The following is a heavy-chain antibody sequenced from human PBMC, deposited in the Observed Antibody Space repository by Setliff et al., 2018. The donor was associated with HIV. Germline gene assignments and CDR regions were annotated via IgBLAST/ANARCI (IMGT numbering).Heavy chain of an antibody. D-gene: IGHD3-16*01. CDR3: ATSLGDPPGDAFDI. CDR1: GGSTDSGSYY. J-gene: IGHJ3*02. Sequence: PSETLSLTCTVSGGSTDSGSYYWAWIRQPPGKGLEWIGSMYYTGSTYYNPSLKSRVTISIDTSKNQFSLKLNSVTAADTAVYYCATSLGDPPGDAFDIWGQGTMVTVSS. CDR2: MYYTGST. V-gene: IGHV4-39*01.